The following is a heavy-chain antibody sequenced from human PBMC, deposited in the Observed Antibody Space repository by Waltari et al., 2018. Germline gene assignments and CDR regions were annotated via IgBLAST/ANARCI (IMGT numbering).Heavy chain of an antibody. CDR3: ARDHIYDISTGYRRAGPNAYDV. J-gene: IGHJ3*01. Sequence: QAQLVQSGTEVREPGASVRVSCKASGYMFTSYGISWVRHAPGQGLEWMGWIGASYGDPNYPPEYQGSVTMTTDKSTSTAYMDLRSLRSADTALYDCARDHIYDISTGYRRAGPNAYDVWGQGTMVIVSS. CDR1: GYMFTSYG. D-gene: IGHD3-9*01. V-gene: IGHV1-18*04. CDR2: IGASYGDP.